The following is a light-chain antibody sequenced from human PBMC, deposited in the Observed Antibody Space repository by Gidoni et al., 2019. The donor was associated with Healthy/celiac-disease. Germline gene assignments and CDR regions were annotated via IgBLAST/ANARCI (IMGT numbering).Light chain of an antibody. CDR1: SSDVGSYNF. Sequence: QSALTQPASVSGYPGQSITISSTGTSSDVGSYNFFSWNQQHPGKAPKLMIYEGNKRPSGVSNRFSGSKSGNTASLTISGLRAEDEADYYCCSHAGSSTWVFGGGTKLTVL. J-gene: IGLJ3*02. CDR2: EGN. CDR3: CSHAGSSTWV. V-gene: IGLV2-23*01.